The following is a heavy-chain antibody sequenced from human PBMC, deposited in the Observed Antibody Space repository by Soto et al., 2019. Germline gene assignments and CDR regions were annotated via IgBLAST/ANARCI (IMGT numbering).Heavy chain of an antibody. D-gene: IGHD6-25*01. V-gene: IGHV1-69*06. CDR1: GFTYNTFA. Sequence: GGSVKGSCNASGFTYNTFAVSSGRQAPGQGLQWMGAIIAVLGPACYAQKFQGRVTVTADKSTSTAYLELTSMRSEDTAVYYCVRAAKRYFDYWGQGILVTVHS. CDR3: VRAAKRYFDY. J-gene: IGHJ4*02. CDR2: IIAVLGPA.